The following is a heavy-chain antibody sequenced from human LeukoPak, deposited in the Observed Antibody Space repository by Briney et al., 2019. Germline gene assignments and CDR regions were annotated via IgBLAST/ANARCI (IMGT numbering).Heavy chain of an antibody. CDR3: ARSHSSTLTWFDP. CDR2: IYPRDSDT. CDR1: GYSFASYW. V-gene: IGHV5-51*01. Sequence: GESLKISCKGSGYSFASYWIAWVRQMPGKGLEWMEIIYPRDSDTKYNPSFQGQVSISADKSISTAYLQWSSLQASDTAIYYCARSHSSTLTWFDPWGQGTLVTVSS. J-gene: IGHJ5*02.